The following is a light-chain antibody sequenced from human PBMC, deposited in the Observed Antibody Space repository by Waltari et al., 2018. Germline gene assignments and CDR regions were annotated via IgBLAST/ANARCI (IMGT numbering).Light chain of an antibody. Sequence: SYELTQPPSVSVSPGQTARITCSGDALPRKYACWYHQKSGQAPGLVIYEDNKRPAGIPERFSGSSSGTMATLTISGAQVEDEADYYCSSTDSSGNLWVFGGGTKLTVL. J-gene: IGLJ3*02. V-gene: IGLV3-10*01. CDR2: EDN. CDR1: ALPRKY. CDR3: SSTDSSGNLWV.